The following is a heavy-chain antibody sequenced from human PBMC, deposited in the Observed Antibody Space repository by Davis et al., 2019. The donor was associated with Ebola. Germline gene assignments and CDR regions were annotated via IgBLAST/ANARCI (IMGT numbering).Heavy chain of an antibody. CDR2: ISGDGIKT. CDR1: GFTFSSYS. D-gene: IGHD6-13*01. V-gene: IGHV3-74*01. CDR3: ARSVYSSSWRPDY. J-gene: IGHJ4*02. Sequence: HTGGSLRLSCAASGFTFSSYSMNWVRQAPGKGLEWVSRISGDGIKTDYASSVKGRFTISRDNANNRVFLQMNSLRFEDRAMYYCARSVYSSSWRPDYWGQGVLVTVSS.